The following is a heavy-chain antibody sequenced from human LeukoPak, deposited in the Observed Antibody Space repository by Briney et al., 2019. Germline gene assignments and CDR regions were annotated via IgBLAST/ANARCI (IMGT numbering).Heavy chain of an antibody. J-gene: IGHJ6*03. D-gene: IGHD3-3*01. CDR2: ISGSGGST. Sequence: GGSLRLSCAASGFTFSSYAMSWVRQAPGKGLEWVSAISGSGGSTYYADSVKGRFTISRDNSKNTLYLQMNSLRAEDTAVYYCAKIGPEWSVKWYYYYMDVWGKGTTVTVSS. CDR1: GFTFSSYA. V-gene: IGHV3-23*01. CDR3: AKIGPEWSVKWYYYYMDV.